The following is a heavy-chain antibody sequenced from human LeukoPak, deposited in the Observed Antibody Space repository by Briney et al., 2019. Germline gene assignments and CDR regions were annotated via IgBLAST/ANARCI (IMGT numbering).Heavy chain of an antibody. Sequence: GGSLRLSCAASGFTFSSYWMSWVRQAPGKGLEWVANIKQDGSEKYYVDSVKGRFTISRDNAKNSLYLQMNSLRAEDTAVYYCTRGSRGVVVTATDYWGQGTLVTVSS. CDR2: IKQDGSEK. D-gene: IGHD2-21*02. CDR1: GFTFSSYW. V-gene: IGHV3-7*01. CDR3: TRGSRGVVVTATDY. J-gene: IGHJ4*02.